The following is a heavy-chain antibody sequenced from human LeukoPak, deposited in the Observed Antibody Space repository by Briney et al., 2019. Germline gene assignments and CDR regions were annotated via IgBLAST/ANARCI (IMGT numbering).Heavy chain of an antibody. D-gene: IGHD3-10*01. V-gene: IGHV3-7*01. CDR2: IKQDGSEK. CDR3: ARDGLLLWFGDPFDY. CDR1: SNYW. J-gene: IGHJ4*02. Sequence: SNYWVWIRQPPGKGLEWVANIKQDGSEKYYVDSVKGRFTISRDNAKNSLYLQMNSLRAEDTAVYYCARDGLLLWFGDPFDYWGQGTLVTVSS.